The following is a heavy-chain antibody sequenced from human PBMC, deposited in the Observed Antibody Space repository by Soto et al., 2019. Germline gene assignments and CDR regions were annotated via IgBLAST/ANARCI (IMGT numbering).Heavy chain of an antibody. CDR1: GYTFTSYV. CDR3: ALDSPAGDY. V-gene: IGHV1-18*01. CDR2: ISAYNSNT. J-gene: IGHJ4*02. Sequence: QVQLVQSGAEVKKPGASVKVSCKASGYTFTSYVISWVRQAPGQGLEWMGWISAYNSNTNYEQKLHGRVILTTGTSTSTADMGRRSLISDDTTFYYCALDSPAGDYRGQGNLVTVS.